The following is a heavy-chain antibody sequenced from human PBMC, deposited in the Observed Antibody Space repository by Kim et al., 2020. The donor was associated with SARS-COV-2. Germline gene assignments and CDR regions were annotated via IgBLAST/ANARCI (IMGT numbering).Heavy chain of an antibody. J-gene: IGHJ4*02. V-gene: IGHV3-9*01. Sequence: SLRLSCAASGFTFDDFGMHWVRQAPGKGLAWVSGISWNSGNIGYADSVKGRFTISRDNAKNSLYLQMNSLRVEDTALYYCVKDWGYYGSGTYPHWGQGTLVTVSS. CDR1: GFTFDDFG. D-gene: IGHD3-10*01. CDR2: ISWNSGNI. CDR3: VKDWGYYGSGTYPH.